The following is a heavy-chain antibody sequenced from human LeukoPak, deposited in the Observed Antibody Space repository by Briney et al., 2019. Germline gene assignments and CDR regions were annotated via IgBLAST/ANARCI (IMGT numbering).Heavy chain of an antibody. D-gene: IGHD3-10*01. CDR1: GVTFSTYS. Sequence: KPGGSLRLSCTASGVTFSTYSLNWVRQAPGKGLEWVSSISSSADYIYYADSVKGRFTISRDNSKNTLYLQMNSLRAEDTAVYYCAKEAREYGYYFHYWGQGTQVTVSS. CDR3: AKEAREYGYYFHY. J-gene: IGHJ4*02. V-gene: IGHV3-21*04. CDR2: ISSSADYI.